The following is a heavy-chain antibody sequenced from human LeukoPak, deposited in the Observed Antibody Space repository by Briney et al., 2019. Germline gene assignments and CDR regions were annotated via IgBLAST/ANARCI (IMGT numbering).Heavy chain of an antibody. V-gene: IGHV3-7*01. CDR2: IKQDGSEK. J-gene: IGHJ3*02. CDR1: GFTFSSYW. D-gene: IGHD2-2*01. CDR3: ARGNTLYCSSTSCPRQAFDI. Sequence: GGSLRLSCAASGFTFSSYWMSWVRRAPGKGLEWVANIKQDGSEKYYVDSVKGRFTISRDNAKNSLYLQMNSLRAEDTAVYYCARGNTLYCSSTSCPRQAFDIWGQGTMVTVSS.